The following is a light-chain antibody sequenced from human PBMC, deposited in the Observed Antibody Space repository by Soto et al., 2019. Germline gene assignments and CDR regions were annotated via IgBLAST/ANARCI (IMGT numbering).Light chain of an antibody. CDR3: CSYAGTDTRV. CDR2: DVG. Sequence: QSALTQPGSVSGSPGQSITISCTGTSSDVGGYDYVSWYQQHPGKAPKLMIYDVGRRPSGVPDRFSGSKSDNPASLTISVLLAAVAADYYCCSYAGTDTRVLGTGTKGPV. J-gene: IGLJ1*01. V-gene: IGLV2-11*01. CDR1: SSDVGGYDY.